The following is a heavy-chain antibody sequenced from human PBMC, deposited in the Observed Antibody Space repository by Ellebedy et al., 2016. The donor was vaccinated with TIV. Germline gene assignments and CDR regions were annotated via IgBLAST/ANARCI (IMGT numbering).Heavy chain of an antibody. V-gene: IGHV3-66*01. J-gene: IGHJ4*02. CDR3: ARGVYDSSDYYPFDY. Sequence: GESLKISCAASGFTVSSNYMNWVRQTPGKGLEWVSVIYSGGSTYYADSVKGRFTVSRDNSKNTLYLQMNSLRAEDTAVYYCARGVYDSSDYYPFDYWGQGTLVIVSS. CDR1: GFTVSSNY. CDR2: IYSGGST. D-gene: IGHD3-22*01.